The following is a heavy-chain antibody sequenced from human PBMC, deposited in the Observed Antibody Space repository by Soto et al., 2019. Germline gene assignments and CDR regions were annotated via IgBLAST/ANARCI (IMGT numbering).Heavy chain of an antibody. CDR1: GFTFSSYW. V-gene: IGHV3-7*01. D-gene: IGHD1-26*01. CDR2: MKEDGTEK. CDR3: ARDRGYSTFDM. Sequence: EVQLVESGGGLVQSGGSLRLSCGASGFTFSSYWMSWVRQAPGKGLEWVANMKEDGTEKNYVDSVKGRFTISRDNAKNSLYLQMNSLRAEDTAVYYCARDRGYSTFDMWGQGTMVTVSS. J-gene: IGHJ3*02.